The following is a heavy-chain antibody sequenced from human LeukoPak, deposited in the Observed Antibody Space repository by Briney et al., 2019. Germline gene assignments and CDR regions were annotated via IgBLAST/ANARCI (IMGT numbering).Heavy chain of an antibody. D-gene: IGHD4-17*01. CDR1: GGSISSSNW. V-gene: IGHV4-4*02. J-gene: IGHJ5*02. CDR3: ARDRFGYGDYREGWFDP. CDR2: IYHSGST. Sequence: SETLSLTCAVSGGSISSSNWWSWVRQPPGKGLAWIGEIYHSGSTNYNPSLKSRVTISVDKSKNQFSLKLSSVTAADTAVYYCARDRFGYGDYREGWFDPWGQGTLVTVSS.